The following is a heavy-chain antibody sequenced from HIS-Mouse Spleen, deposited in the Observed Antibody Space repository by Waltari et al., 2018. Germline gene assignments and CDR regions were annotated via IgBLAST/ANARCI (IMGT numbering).Heavy chain of an antibody. V-gene: IGHV4-39*01. J-gene: IGHJ4*02. D-gene: IGHD6-19*01. CDR2: IYYSGST. CDR3: ARRRGWFDY. CDR1: GGSISSSSYY. Sequence: QLQLQESGPGLVKPSETRSLTCTVPGGSISSSSYYWGWIRQPPGKGLEWIGSIYYSGSTYYNPSLKSRVTISVDTSKNQFSLKLSSVTAADTAVYYCARRRGWFDYWGQGTLVTVSS.